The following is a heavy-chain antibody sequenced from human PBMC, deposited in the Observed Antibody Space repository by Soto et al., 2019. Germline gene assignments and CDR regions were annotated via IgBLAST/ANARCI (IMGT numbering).Heavy chain of an antibody. CDR3: ARHIAVTAVGDWFDP. V-gene: IGHV4-39*01. Sequence: SETLYLTCTVSGDSITTSSYYWGWIRQPPGKGLEWIGSIYYTGSTYYNPSLKSRVTVSEDTPKNQFSLKLSSVTTADTAVYYWARHIAVTAVGDWFDPWGQGTLVTVS. J-gene: IGHJ5*02. CDR1: GDSITTSSYY. D-gene: IGHD6-13*01. CDR2: IYYTGST.